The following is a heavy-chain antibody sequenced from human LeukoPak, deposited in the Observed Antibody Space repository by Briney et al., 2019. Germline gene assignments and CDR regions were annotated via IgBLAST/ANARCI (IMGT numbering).Heavy chain of an antibody. CDR3: ARGVIPDY. J-gene: IGHJ4*02. D-gene: IGHD3-16*02. V-gene: IGHV3-33*08. CDR1: GFTFSNYG. Sequence: GRSLRLSCAASGFTFSNYGMYWVRQAPGRGLEWVAIISYDGSNQYYGDSVKGRFSISRENAKNTLYLQMNSLRAEDTAVYYCARGVIPDYWGLGTLVTVSS. CDR2: ISYDGSNQ.